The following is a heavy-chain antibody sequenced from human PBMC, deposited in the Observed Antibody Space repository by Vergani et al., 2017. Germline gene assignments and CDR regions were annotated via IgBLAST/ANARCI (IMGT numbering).Heavy chain of an antibody. D-gene: IGHD2-8*02. CDR3: AVRGRVNLVVGEIVTKRTFDY. CDR2: INNDGHT. Sequence: QVQLQQWGAGVVKPSGTLSLTCAVFGESFSSFYWSWIRQPPGKGLEWIGEINNDGHTNYNPSLESRVTVSRDTAKNQFSLNLMSVTAADTAMYYCAVRGRVNLVVGEIVTKRTFDYWRQGSVVTVSS. V-gene: IGHV4-34*02. J-gene: IGHJ4*02. CDR1: GESFSSFY.